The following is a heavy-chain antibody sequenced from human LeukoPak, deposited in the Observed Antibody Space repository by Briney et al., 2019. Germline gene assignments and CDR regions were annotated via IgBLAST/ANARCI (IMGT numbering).Heavy chain of an antibody. CDR1: GYTFTSYD. V-gene: IGHV1-8*01. Sequence: GASVTVSCKASGYTFTSYDFNWVRQATGQGLEWMGWMNTNSGNTGYEQKFQGRVTMTSNTSIRTAYMELSSLRSKDTAVYYCARGRRGYSYGYWGQGTLVTVSS. J-gene: IGHJ4*02. CDR2: MNTNSGNT. D-gene: IGHD5-18*01. CDR3: ARGRRGYSYGY.